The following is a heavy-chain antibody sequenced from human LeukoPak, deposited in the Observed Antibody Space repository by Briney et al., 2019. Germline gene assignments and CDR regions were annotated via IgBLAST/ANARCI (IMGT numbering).Heavy chain of an antibody. CDR1: GDSINSGGYY. J-gene: IGHJ4*02. Sequence: PSQTLSLTCTVSGDSINSGGYYWSWIRQPPGKGLEWIGYIYYSGSTNYNPSLKSRVTISVDTSKNQFSLKLSSVTAADTAVYYCARSYNWNYGHFDYWGQGTLVTVSS. CDR3: ARSYNWNYGHFDY. CDR2: IYYSGST. D-gene: IGHD1-7*01. V-gene: IGHV4-61*08.